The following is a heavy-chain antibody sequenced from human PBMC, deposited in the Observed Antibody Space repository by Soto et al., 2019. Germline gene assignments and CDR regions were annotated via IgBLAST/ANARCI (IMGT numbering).Heavy chain of an antibody. V-gene: IGHV4-59*08. Sequence: PSETLSLTCTVSGGSSSSYYWTWIRQPPGKGLEWIGYIYYSGSTNYNPSLKSRVTISVDTSKNQFSLRLSSVTAADTAVYYCARSYSSGWFLNWFDPWGQGTLVTVSS. CDR3: ARSYSSGWFLNWFDP. CDR1: GGSSSSYY. CDR2: IYYSGST. J-gene: IGHJ5*02. D-gene: IGHD6-19*01.